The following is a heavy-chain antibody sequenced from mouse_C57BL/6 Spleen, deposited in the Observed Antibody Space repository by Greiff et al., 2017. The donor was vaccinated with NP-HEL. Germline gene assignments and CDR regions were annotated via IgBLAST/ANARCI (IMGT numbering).Heavy chain of an antibody. Sequence: VQLQQSGAELVRPGASVKLSCTASGFNIKDDYMHWVKQRPEQGLEWIGWIDPENGDTEYASKFQGKATITADTSSNTAYLQLSSLTSEDTAVYYCTTLSIYYYGSSYGYFDVWGTGTTVTVSS. CDR2: IDPENGDT. J-gene: IGHJ1*03. CDR1: GFNIKDDY. D-gene: IGHD1-1*01. V-gene: IGHV14-4*01. CDR3: TTLSIYYYGSSYGYFDV.